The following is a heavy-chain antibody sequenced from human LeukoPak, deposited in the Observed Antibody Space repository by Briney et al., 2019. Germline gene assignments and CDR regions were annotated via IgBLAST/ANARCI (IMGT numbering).Heavy chain of an antibody. J-gene: IGHJ3*02. V-gene: IGHV3-48*02. Sequence: PGGSLRLSCAASGFTFSSYTMNWVRKAPGKGLEWISYISSSSSIMYYADSVKGRFSISRDNAKISLYLQMNSLRDEDTAVYYCARDKSGSDSARGAVIDICGQGAMVTVSS. CDR3: ARDKSGSDSARGAVIDI. CDR1: GFTFSSYT. CDR2: ISSSSSIM. D-gene: IGHD1-26*01.